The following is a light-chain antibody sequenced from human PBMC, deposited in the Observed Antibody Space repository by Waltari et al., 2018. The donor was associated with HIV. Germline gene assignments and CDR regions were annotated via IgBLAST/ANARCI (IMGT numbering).Light chain of an antibody. CDR2: RNS. V-gene: IGLV10-54*01. CDR3: SAWDSSLIAWV. CDR1: SKNVGNDG. J-gene: IGLJ2*01. Sequence: QAGLTQPPSVSRGLGQTATITCSGNSKNVGNDGVVWLQQQPCHPLQLLFPRNSNWPLGISERLSAPRSGYPASLTITGLQPEDEADYYCSAWDSSLIAWVFGGGTKLTVL.